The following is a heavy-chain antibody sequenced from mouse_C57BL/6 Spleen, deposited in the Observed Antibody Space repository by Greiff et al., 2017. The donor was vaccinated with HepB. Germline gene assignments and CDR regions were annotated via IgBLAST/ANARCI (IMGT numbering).Heavy chain of an antibody. CDR3: ASPLTGTGVFDY. CDR2: INPNNGGT. J-gene: IGHJ2*01. CDR1: GYTFTDYY. Sequence: EVQLQQSGPELVKPGASVKISCKASGYTFTDYYMNWVKQSHGKSLEWIGDINPNNGGTSYNQKFKGKATLTVDKSSSTAYMELRSLTSEDSAVYYCASPLTGTGVFDYWGQGTTLTVSS. D-gene: IGHD4-1*01. V-gene: IGHV1-26*01.